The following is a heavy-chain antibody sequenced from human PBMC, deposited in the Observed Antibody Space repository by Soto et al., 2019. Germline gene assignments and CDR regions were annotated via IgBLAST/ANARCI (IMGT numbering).Heavy chain of an antibody. Sequence: EVQLLESGGGLIQPGGSLRLSCAASGFTFGTYGMGWVRQAPGKGLEWVSTITGGNTYYAASVKGRFTISRDNYKHTLYLQMSTLRAEDTALYYCAKDMERGGYDSDFDSWGQGSLVTVSS. V-gene: IGHV3-23*01. J-gene: IGHJ4*02. CDR2: ITGGNT. CDR3: AKDMERGGYDSDFDS. CDR1: GFTFGTYG. D-gene: IGHD3-3*01.